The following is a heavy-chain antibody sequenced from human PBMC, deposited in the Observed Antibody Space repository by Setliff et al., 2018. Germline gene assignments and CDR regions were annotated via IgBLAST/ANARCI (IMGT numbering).Heavy chain of an antibody. Sequence: KPSETLSLTCTVSGGSISVYYWTWFRQPPGKGLEWIGYISSGSTNYNPSLKSRVTISVDTSKNQFSLKLSSVTAADTAVYYCARKEYYNFWSGPARAFDIWGQGTMVTVSS. CDR1: GGSISVYY. D-gene: IGHD3-3*01. CDR2: ISSGST. CDR3: ARKEYYNFWSGPARAFDI. J-gene: IGHJ3*02. V-gene: IGHV4-59*12.